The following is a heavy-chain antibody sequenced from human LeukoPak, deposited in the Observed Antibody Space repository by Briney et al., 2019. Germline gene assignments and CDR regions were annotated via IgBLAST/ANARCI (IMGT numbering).Heavy chain of an antibody. D-gene: IGHD5-24*01. Sequence: GSLRLSCATSGFTFSNSWMAWVRQAPGKGLEWVANINPDGSEEYYSDSMNGRFSISRDNAKNSVYLQMNSLGAEDTAVYYCARHVNYNRCDYWGQGTLVTVSS. V-gene: IGHV3-7*01. CDR1: GFTFSNSW. J-gene: IGHJ4*02. CDR2: INPDGSEE. CDR3: ARHVNYNRCDY.